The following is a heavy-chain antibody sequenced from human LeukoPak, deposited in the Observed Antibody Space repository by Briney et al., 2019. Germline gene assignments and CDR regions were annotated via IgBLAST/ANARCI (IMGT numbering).Heavy chain of an antibody. CDR3: ARVAYYYDSSGLDV. J-gene: IGHJ6*02. D-gene: IGHD3-22*01. V-gene: IGHV1-18*01. CDR2: ISAYNGNT. Sequence: ASAKVSCKASGYTFTSYGISWVRQAPGQGLEWMGWISAYNGNTNYAQKLQGRVTMTTDTSTSTAYMELRSLRSDDTAVYYCARVAYYYDSSGLDVWGQGTTVTVSS. CDR1: GYTFTSYG.